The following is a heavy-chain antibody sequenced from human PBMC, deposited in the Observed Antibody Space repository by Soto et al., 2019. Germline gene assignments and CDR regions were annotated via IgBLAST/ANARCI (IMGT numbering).Heavy chain of an antibody. CDR2: VSYHGSNK. J-gene: IGHJ4*02. Sequence: GSLRLSCAASGFTFSIYGMYLVLQAPGKGLEWVAVVSYHGSNKYYADSVKGRFTISRDNSKNTVYLQMNSLRAEDTAVYYCAKGSYSGIYSDFDFWGRGTLVTVSS. CDR3: AKGSYSGIYSDFDF. D-gene: IGHD1-26*01. CDR1: GFTFSIYG. V-gene: IGHV3-30*18.